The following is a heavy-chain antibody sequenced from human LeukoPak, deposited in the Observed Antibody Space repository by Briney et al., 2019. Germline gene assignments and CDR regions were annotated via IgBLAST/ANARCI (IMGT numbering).Heavy chain of an antibody. Sequence: GGSLRLSCAASGFTFSSYWMSWVSQAPGRGLEWVANIKQDGSEKYYLDSVKGRFTISRDNAENSLYLQMNSLRAEDTAVYYGATEASSGLEDWGQGILVTVSS. J-gene: IGHJ4*02. CDR1: GFTFSSYW. D-gene: IGHD6-19*01. CDR2: IKQDGSEK. CDR3: ATEASSGLED. V-gene: IGHV3-7*01.